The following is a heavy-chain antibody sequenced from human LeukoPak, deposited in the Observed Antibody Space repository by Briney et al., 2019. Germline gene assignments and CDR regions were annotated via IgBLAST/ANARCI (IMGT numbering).Heavy chain of an antibody. CDR3: SYFDY. J-gene: IGHJ4*02. CDR2: IRSKAYGGTT. Sequence: GGSLILSCAASGFTFSSYGMSWVRQAPGKGLEWVGFIRSKAYGGTTEYAASVKGRFTISRDDSKSIAYLQMNSLKTEDTAVYYCSYFDYWGQGTLVTVSS. V-gene: IGHV3-49*04. CDR1: GFTFSSYG.